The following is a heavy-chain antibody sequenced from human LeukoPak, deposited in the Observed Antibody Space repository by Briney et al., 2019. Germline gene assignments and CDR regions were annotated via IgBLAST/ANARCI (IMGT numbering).Heavy chain of an antibody. CDR3: VKGSSSGCFQH. J-gene: IGHJ1*01. Sequence: GGSLRLSCSASGFTFSSYAMHWVRQAPGKGLEYVSAISSNGGSTYYADSVKGRFTISRDNSKNTLYLQMSSLRAEDTAVYYCVKGSSSGCFQHWGQGTLVTVSS. CDR2: ISSNGGST. V-gene: IGHV3-64D*06. CDR1: GFTFSSYA. D-gene: IGHD6-19*01.